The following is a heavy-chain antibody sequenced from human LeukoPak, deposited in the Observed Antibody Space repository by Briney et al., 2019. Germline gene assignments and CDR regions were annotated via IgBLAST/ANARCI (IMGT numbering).Heavy chain of an antibody. CDR3: ARGRLVRVLFISHDY. Sequence: GGSLRLSCAASGFTFGGYAMSWVRQTPGRGLEWVSGISPSGDKTDYADSVKGRFTISRDNSKNTMYLRMNSLRAEDTAIYYCARGRLVRVLFISHDYWGPGNLVTVSS. V-gene: IGHV3-23*01. CDR2: ISPSGDKT. D-gene: IGHD3-10*01. J-gene: IGHJ4*02. CDR1: GFTFGGYA.